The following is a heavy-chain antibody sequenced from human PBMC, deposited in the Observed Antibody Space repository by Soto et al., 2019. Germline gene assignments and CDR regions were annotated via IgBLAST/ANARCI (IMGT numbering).Heavy chain of an antibody. CDR3: ARDGTNYYGMDV. CDR1: GFSFTSYT. V-gene: IGHV3-21*01. CDR2: ISAGGRSI. Sequence: GGSLRLSCAASGFSFTSYTMNWVRQAPGKGLEWVASISAGGRSIYYADSVKGRFTISRDNSKNTLYLQMNSLRAEDTAVYYCARDGTNYYGMDVWGQGTTVTVSS. D-gene: IGHD1-26*01. J-gene: IGHJ6*02.